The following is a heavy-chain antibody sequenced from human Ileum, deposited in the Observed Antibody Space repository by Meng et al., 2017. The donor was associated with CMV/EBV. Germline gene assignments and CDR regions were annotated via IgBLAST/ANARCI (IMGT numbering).Heavy chain of an antibody. CDR3: ARDVGGAFDY. D-gene: IGHD2-15*01. Sequence: SWAASGFTFSSHSMNWVRQAPGKGLEWVSSISSSSSYIYYADSVKGRFTISRDNAKNSLYLQMNSLRAEDTAVYYCARDVGGAFDYWGQGTLVTVSS. V-gene: IGHV3-21*01. J-gene: IGHJ4*02. CDR2: ISSSSSYI. CDR1: GFTFSSHS.